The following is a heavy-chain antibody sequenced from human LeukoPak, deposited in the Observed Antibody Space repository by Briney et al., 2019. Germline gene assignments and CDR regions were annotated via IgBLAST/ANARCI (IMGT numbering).Heavy chain of an antibody. CDR1: GFTFSSYA. CDR2: ISGSGGST. D-gene: IGHD3-22*01. V-gene: IGHV3-23*01. J-gene: IGHJ3*02. Sequence: GGSLRLSCAASGFTFSSYAMSWVRQAPGKGLEWVSAISGSGGSTYYADSVKGRFTIPRDNSKNTLYLQMNSLRAEDTAVYYCAKELRITMIVVVITYTAFDIWGQGTMVTVSS. CDR3: AKELRITMIVVVITYTAFDI.